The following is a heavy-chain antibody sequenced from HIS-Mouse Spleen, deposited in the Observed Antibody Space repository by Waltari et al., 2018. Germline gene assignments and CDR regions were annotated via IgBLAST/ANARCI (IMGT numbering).Heavy chain of an antibody. V-gene: IGHV4-39*07. Sequence: QLQLQESGPGLVKPSETLSLTCTVPGGSISSSRYYWGWIRQPPGKGLEWIGRIYYSGSTYYNPSLKSRVTISVDTSKNQFSLKLSSVTAADTAVYYCAREIPYSSSWYDWYFDLWGRGTLVTVSS. D-gene: IGHD6-13*01. CDR1: GGSISSSRYY. CDR3: AREIPYSSSWYDWYFDL. CDR2: IYYSGST. J-gene: IGHJ2*01.